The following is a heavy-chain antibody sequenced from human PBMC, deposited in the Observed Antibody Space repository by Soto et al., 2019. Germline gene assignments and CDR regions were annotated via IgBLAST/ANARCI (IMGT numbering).Heavy chain of an antibody. J-gene: IGHJ6*02. V-gene: IGHV4-4*07. D-gene: IGHD6-25*01. CDR1: GGSISSYY. CDR2: IYTSGST. CDR3: ARDTTRQRYYGMDV. Sequence: SETLSLTCTVSGGSISSYYWSWIRQPAGKGLEWIGRIYTSGSTNYNPSLKSRVTMSVDTSKNQFSLKLSSVTAADTAVYYCARDTTRQRYYGMDVWGQGTTVTVSS.